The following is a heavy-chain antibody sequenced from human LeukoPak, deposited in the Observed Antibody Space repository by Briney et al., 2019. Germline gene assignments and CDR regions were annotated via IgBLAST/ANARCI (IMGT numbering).Heavy chain of an antibody. CDR3: AKDLYHYYYGMDV. V-gene: IGHV3-9*01. D-gene: IGHD3-16*02. Sequence: GRSLRLSCAASGFTFDDYAMHWVRQAPGKGLEWVSGISWNSGNIGYADSVKGRFTISRDNARNSLYLQMNSLRAEDTALYYCAKDLYHYYYGMDVWGQGTTVTVSS. CDR2: ISWNSGNI. CDR1: GFTFDDYA. J-gene: IGHJ6*02.